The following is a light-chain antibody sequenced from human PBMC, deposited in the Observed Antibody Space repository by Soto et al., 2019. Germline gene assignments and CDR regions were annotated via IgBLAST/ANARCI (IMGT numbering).Light chain of an antibody. J-gene: IGLJ2*01. Sequence: NFMLTQPRSVSESPGRTVTISCTRSRGSIASNYVQWYQQRPGRAPTTVIYEDNQRLSGVPDRFSGSIDSSSNSASLTISGLNTEDEADYYCQSYAGSNVVFGEGTKVTVL. V-gene: IGLV6-57*04. CDR2: EDN. CDR3: QSYAGSNVV. CDR1: RGSIASNY.